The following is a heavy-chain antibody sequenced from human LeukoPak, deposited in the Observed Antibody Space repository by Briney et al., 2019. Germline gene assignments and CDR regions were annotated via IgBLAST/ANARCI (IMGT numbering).Heavy chain of an antibody. V-gene: IGHV3-23*01. J-gene: IGHJ4*02. CDR1: GFTFSDYA. CDR3: AKPQPLLWLGELHFDY. CDR2: ISGSGGST. D-gene: IGHD3-10*01. Sequence: QPGGSLRLSCAASGFTFSDYAMSWVRQAPGKGLEWVSAISGSGGSTFYADSVKGRFTISRDNSKNTLYLQMNSLRAEDTAVYYCAKPQPLLWLGELHFDYWGQGTLVTVSS.